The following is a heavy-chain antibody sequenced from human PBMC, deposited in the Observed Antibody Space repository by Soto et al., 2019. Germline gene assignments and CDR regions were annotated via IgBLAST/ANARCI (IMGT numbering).Heavy chain of an antibody. CDR2: INAGSGYT. CDR1: GYTFTSHA. J-gene: IGHJ4*02. D-gene: IGHD3-10*01. V-gene: IGHV1-3*01. CDR3: ARDRFYGSGTFNYFDY. Sequence: EASVKVSCKASGYTFTSHAMHWVRQAPGQRLEWMGWINAGSGYTQYSQKFHGRVTITRDASASTAYMELTSLRSEDTAVYYCARDRFYGSGTFNYFDYWGQGTLVTVSS.